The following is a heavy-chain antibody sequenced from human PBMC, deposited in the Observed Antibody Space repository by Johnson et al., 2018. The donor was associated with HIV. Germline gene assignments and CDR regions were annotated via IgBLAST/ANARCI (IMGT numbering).Heavy chain of an antibody. CDR2: ISGSGGST. V-gene: IGHV3-23*04. J-gene: IGHJ3*02. CDR1: GFTFSSYA. D-gene: IGHD4-17*01. CDR3: ARVTSSVTTARYGAFDI. Sequence: VLLVESGGGLVQPGGSLRLSCAASGFTFSSYAMSWVRQAPGKGLEWVSAISGSGGSTYYADSVKGRFTLPRDNSKSTLYLQMNSLGAEDTAVFYCARVTSSVTTARYGAFDIWGQGTMVTVSS.